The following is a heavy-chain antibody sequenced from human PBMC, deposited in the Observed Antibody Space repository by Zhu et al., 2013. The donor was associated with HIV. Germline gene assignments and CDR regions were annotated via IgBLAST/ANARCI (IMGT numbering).Heavy chain of an antibody. D-gene: IGHD2-2*01. Sequence: QVQLVQSGAEVKKPGASVKVSCKASGYTFTSYGISWVRQAPGQGLEWMGWISAYNGNTNYAQKLQGRVTMTTDTSTSTAYMELRSLRSDDTAVYYCARDKDIVVVPAASHWFDPWGQGTLVTVSS. CDR3: ARDKDIVVVPAASHWFDP. CDR2: ISAYNGNT. V-gene: IGHV1-18*01. CDR1: GYTFTSYG. J-gene: IGHJ5*02.